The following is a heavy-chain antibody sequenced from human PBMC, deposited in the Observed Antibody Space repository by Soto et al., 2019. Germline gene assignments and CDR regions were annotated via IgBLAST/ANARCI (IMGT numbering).Heavy chain of an antibody. CDR2: VSYSGST. D-gene: IGHD5-12*01. CDR3: ARGDSWQIVDL. V-gene: IGHV4-59*01. J-gene: IGHJ5*02. Sequence: SETLSLTCSLSGGAIGGYYWSWIRQPPGKALEWIGYVSYSGSTDYHPSLKSRVSISIDTSKNQFSLKMISVTAADTAVYYCARGDSWQIVDLWGQGILVTVSS. CDR1: GGAIGGYY.